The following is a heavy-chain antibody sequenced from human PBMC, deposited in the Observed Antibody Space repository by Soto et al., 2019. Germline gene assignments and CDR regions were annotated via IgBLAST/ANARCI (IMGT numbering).Heavy chain of an antibody. CDR2: INHIGIT. D-gene: IGHD3-9*01. V-gene: IGHV4-34*01. J-gene: IGHJ5*02. CDR1: GGSFINHY. Sequence: QVQLQQWGAGLLKPSETLSLTCAVYGGSFINHYWSWIRQPPGKGLEWIGEINHIGITNYNPSLKSRVTLSVDTFKKQFSVKLSSVAAAETAVYYCARGDILIGSRNWFDPWGQGTLVTVSS. CDR3: ARGDILIGSRNWFDP.